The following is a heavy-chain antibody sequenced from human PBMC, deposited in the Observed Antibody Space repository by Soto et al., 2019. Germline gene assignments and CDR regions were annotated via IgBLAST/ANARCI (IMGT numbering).Heavy chain of an antibody. CDR3: ARDVGGYCSGGSCYSGWFDP. D-gene: IGHD2-15*01. Sequence: ASVKVSCKASGYTFTSYGISWVRQAPGQGLEWMGWISAYNGNTNYAQKLQGRVTMTTDTSTSTAYMELRSLRSEDTAVYYCARDVGGYCSGGSCYSGWFDPWGQGTLVTVSS. J-gene: IGHJ5*02. CDR2: ISAYNGNT. V-gene: IGHV1-18*01. CDR1: GYTFTSYG.